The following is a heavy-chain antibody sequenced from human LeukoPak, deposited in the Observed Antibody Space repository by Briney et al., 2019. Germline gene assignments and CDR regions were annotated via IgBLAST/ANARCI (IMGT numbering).Heavy chain of an antibody. Sequence: VASVKVSCKVSGYTLTELSMHWVRQAPGKGLEWMGGFDPEDGETIYAQKFKGRVTMTEDTSTDTAYMELSSLRSEDTAVYYCATGVLWIRGSFDYWGQGTLVTVSS. CDR3: ATGVLWIRGSFDY. J-gene: IGHJ4*02. D-gene: IGHD3-10*01. CDR2: FDPEDGET. CDR1: GYTLTELS. V-gene: IGHV1-24*01.